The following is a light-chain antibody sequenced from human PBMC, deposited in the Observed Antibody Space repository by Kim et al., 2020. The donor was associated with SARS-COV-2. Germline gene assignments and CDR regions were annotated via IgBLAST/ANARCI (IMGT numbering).Light chain of an antibody. J-gene: IGLJ2*01. CDR3: QAWDSSTVV. CDR1: KLGDRY. CDR2: QDN. Sequence: SYELTQPPSVSVSPGQTASIPCSGDKLGDRYAWWYHQKPGQSPVLVIYQDNKRPSGIPERFSGSNSGNTATLTISGTQAMDEADYYCQAWDSSTVVFGGG. V-gene: IGLV3-1*01.